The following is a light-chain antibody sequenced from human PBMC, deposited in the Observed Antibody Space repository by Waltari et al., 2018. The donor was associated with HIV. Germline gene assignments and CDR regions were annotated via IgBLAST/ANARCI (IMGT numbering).Light chain of an antibody. CDR1: SPKVEAAYD. V-gene: IGLV1-40*01. J-gene: IGLJ2*01. Sequence: QSVLTQPPSVSGAPGQRVTISCTTSSPKVEAAYDVHWVQQVPGTAPTLLIYGNVNRPSGVPDRFSGSRSGTSASLAITVLQAEDEADYYCQSYDTSLTDIIFGGGTKLTVL. CDR2: GNV. CDR3: QSYDTSLTDII.